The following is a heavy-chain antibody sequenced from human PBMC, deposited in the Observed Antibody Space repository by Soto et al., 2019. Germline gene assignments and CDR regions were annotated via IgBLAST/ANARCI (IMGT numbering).Heavy chain of an antibody. CDR1: GYTFTGYY. CDR2: INPNSGGT. Sequence: ASVKVSCKASGYTFTGYYMHWVRQAPGQGLEWMGWINPNSGGTNYAQKFQGWVTMTRDTSISTAYMELSTLRSDDTAVYYCARDRIAVAGTSVLYYYGMDVWGQGTTVTVSS. CDR3: ARDRIAVAGTSVLYYYGMDV. J-gene: IGHJ6*02. V-gene: IGHV1-2*04. D-gene: IGHD6-19*01.